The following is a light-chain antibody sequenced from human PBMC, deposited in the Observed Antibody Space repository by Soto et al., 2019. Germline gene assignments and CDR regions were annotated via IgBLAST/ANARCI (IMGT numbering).Light chain of an antibody. J-gene: IGKJ4*01. CDR1: QSVSSSY. CDR3: QQYDNSPLT. CDR2: GAS. Sequence: VLTQSPGTLSLSPGERATLSCRASQSVSSSYLAWYQQKPGQAPRLLIYGASSRATGIPDRFSGSGSGTDFTLTISRLEPEDFAVYYCQQYDNSPLTFGGGTKVDIK. V-gene: IGKV3-20*01.